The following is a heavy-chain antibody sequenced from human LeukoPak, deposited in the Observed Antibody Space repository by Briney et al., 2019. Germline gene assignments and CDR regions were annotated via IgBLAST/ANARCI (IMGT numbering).Heavy chain of an antibody. V-gene: IGHV1-2*02. CDR2: INPNSGGT. Sequence: ASVKVSCKASGYTFTGYYMHWVRQAPGQGLEWMGWINPNSGGTNYAQKFQGRVTMTRDTSISTAYMELSRLRSDDTAVYYCARGSGNGGFGADQSFDYWGQGTLVTVSS. CDR3: ARGSGNGGFGADQSFDY. J-gene: IGHJ4*02. D-gene: IGHD3-10*01. CDR1: GYTFTGYY.